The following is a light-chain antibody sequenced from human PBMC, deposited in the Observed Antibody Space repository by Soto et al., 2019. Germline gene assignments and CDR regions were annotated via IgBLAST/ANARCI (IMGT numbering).Light chain of an antibody. V-gene: IGKV1-5*01. CDR2: DAS. J-gene: IGKJ1*01. CDR3: QQYNGYSRT. CDR1: QSISSW. Sequence: GDRVTITCRASQSISSWLAWYQQKPGKAPKLLIYDASSLESGVPSRFSGSGSGTEFTLTISSLQPDDFATYYCQQYNGYSRTFGQGTKVDI.